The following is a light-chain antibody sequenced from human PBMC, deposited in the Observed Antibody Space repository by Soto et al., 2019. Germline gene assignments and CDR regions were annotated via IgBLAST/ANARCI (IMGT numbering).Light chain of an antibody. V-gene: IGKV3-11*01. J-gene: IGKJ3*01. CDR2: DAS. CDR3: QQRSNWGGT. CDR1: QSVSSY. Sequence: EIVLTQSPATLYLSPGERATLSCRASQSVSSYLAWYQQKPGQAPRLLIYDASNRATGIPARFSGSGSGTDFTLTISSLEPEDFAVYYCQQRSNWGGTFGPGTKVDIK.